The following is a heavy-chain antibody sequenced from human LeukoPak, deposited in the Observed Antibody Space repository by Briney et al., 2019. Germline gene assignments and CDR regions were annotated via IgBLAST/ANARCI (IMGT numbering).Heavy chain of an antibody. D-gene: IGHD6-19*01. CDR2: IYYSGST. J-gene: IGHJ5*02. CDR1: GGSISSGGYY. CDR3: ARDRIAVANWFDP. Sequence: SETLSLTCTVSGGSISSGGYYWSWIRQHPGKGLEWIGYIYYSGSTYYNPSLKSRVTISVDTSKNQFSLKLSSVTAADTAVYYCARDRIAVANWFDPWGQGTLVTVSS. V-gene: IGHV4-31*03.